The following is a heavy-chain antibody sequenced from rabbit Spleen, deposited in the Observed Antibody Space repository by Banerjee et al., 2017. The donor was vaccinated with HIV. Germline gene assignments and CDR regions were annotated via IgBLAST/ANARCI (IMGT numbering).Heavy chain of an antibody. D-gene: IGHD1-1*01. Sequence: EQLEESGGGLAKPEGSLTLTCTASGFSFSSGYDMFWVRQAPGKGLEWIACINIVTGKSVYASWAKGRFIMFRTSSTTVTLQMTSLTVADTATYFCARDLVTVIGWNFNLWGPGTLVTVS. CDR3: ARDLVTVIGWNFNL. CDR2: INIVTGKS. CDR1: GFSFSSGYD. V-gene: IGHV1S45*01. J-gene: IGHJ4*01.